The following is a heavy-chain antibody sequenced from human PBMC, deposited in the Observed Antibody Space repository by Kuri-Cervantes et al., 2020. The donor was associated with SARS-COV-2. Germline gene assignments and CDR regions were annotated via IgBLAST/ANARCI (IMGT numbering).Heavy chain of an antibody. CDR2: ISSSSSYI. J-gene: IGHJ4*02. CDR1: GFTFSSYS. D-gene: IGHD2-21*01. V-gene: IGHV3-21*01. Sequence: GESLKISCAASGFTFSSYSMNWVRQAPGKGLEWVSSISSSSSYIYYADSVKGRFTISRDNSKNTLYLHMKSLRSEDTAMYYCAKDRVGVQDFWGQGTLVTVSS. CDR3: AKDRVGVQDF.